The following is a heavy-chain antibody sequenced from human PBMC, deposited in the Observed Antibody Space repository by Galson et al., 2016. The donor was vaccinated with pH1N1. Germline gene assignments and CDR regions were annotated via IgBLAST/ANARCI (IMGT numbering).Heavy chain of an antibody. D-gene: IGHD6-13*01. J-gene: IGHJ6*02. CDR3: ATVIAAGYGMDV. Sequence: SVKASCKVSGYTLTELSMHWVRQAPGKGLEWMGGFDPEDGETIYAQKFQGRVTMTEDTSTGTAYMELSSLRSEDTAVYYCATVIAAGYGMDVWGQGTTVTVSS. CDR2: FDPEDGET. CDR1: GYTLTELS. V-gene: IGHV1-24*01.